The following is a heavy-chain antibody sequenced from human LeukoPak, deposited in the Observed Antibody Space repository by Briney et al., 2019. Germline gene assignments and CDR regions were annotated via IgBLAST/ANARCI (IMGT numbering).Heavy chain of an antibody. D-gene: IGHD3-22*01. V-gene: IGHV3-23*01. J-gene: IGHJ4*02. CDR3: AKYYDSRGYFSFFDC. Sequence: PGGSLRLSCAASGFSFSSYAMSWVRQAPGKGLEWVSAISGSGGSTYYADSVKGRFTISRDNSKNTLYLQMNSLRADDTAVYYCAKYYDSRGYFSFFDCGGEGTLVTV. CDR1: GFSFSSYA. CDR2: ISGSGGST.